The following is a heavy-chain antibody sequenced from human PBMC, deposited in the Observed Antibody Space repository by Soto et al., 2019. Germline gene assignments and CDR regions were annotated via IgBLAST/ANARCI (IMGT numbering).Heavy chain of an antibody. Sequence: QVQLVQSGAEVRKPGSSVKVSCKAPGGTFSTYIISCVRQAPGQGLEWMGRIIPIPDITNYAQTFQGRVTVTAGRSTSTAYMELTSLKSEDTAVYYCARDRITTRGDAFCLWGQGTMVTVSS. J-gene: IGHJ3*01. CDR2: IIPIPDIT. V-gene: IGHV1-69*08. CDR3: ARDRITTRGDAFCL. D-gene: IGHD3-3*01. CDR1: GGTFSTYI.